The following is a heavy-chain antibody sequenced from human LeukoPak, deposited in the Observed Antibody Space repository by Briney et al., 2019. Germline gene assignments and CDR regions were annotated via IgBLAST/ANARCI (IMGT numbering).Heavy chain of an antibody. J-gene: IGHJ4*02. D-gene: IGHD5-12*01. CDR3: ARAQVDNAVDGCYFDF. CDR2: IHYSVTT. Sequence: SETLSLTCTVSGDSISNYYWSWIRQPPGKGLEWIGYIHYSVTTDYNPYLRSRLTISLDTSKSQFSLKLSSVTAADTAVYYCARAQVDNAVDGCYFDFWGQGTLVTVSP. CDR1: GDSISNYY. V-gene: IGHV4-59*12.